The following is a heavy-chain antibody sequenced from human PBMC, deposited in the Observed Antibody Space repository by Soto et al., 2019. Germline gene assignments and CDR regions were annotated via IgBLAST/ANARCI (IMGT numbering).Heavy chain of an antibody. CDR3: ARSRQGSGSYTHFYYGLDV. J-gene: IGHJ6*02. CDR2: ISCDGSTE. CDR1: GFTFISYA. D-gene: IGHD3-10*01. V-gene: IGHV3-30-3*01. Sequence: QVQLVESGGGLVQPGRSLRLSCAASGFTFISYAMHWVRQAPGKGLEWVAVISCDGSTEYYADSVKGRFTISRDNSTNTVYMQMNSLRSDDTAVYYCARSRQGSGSYTHFYYGLDVWGQGTTVTVSS.